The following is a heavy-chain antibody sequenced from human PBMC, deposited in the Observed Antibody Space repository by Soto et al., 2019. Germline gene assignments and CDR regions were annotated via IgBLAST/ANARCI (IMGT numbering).Heavy chain of an antibody. D-gene: IGHD1-1*01. CDR1: GYAFTTYG. CDR3: ARGRYGDY. J-gene: IGHJ4*02. CDR2: IGAHNGNT. Sequence: QVHLVQSGAEVKKPGASVKVSCKGSGYAFTTYGITWVRQAPGQGLEWMGWIGAHNGNTNYAQKLQGRVTVTRDTTTRTAYMELRSLRSYDTAVYYCARGRYGDYWGQGALVTVSS. V-gene: IGHV1-18*01.